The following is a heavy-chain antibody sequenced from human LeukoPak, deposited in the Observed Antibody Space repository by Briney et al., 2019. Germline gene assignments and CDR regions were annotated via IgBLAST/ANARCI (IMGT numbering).Heavy chain of an antibody. D-gene: IGHD3-22*01. CDR3: ARGSADYYDSSADPWGDAFDI. CDR2: INSIGGNT. CDR1: GFSFSSFA. J-gene: IGHJ3*02. Sequence: GGSLRLSCAASGFSFSSFAMHWVRQAPGKGLEYVSSINSIGGNTYYANSVMGRATISRDNSKNTLYLHLGSLRTEDTAVYYCARGSADYYDSSADPWGDAFDIWGQGTMVTVSS. V-gene: IGHV3-64*01.